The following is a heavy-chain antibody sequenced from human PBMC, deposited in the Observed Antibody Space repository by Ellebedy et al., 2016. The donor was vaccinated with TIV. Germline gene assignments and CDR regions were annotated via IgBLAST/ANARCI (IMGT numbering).Heavy chain of an antibody. J-gene: IGHJ2*01. CDR3: VRGGAAPHNRYFDF. D-gene: IGHD1-14*01. CDR1: GFTFRIYD. Sequence: GESLKISCAASGFTFRIYDMHWVRQSIGKGLEWVSAFGSGGDSYYPASVKGRFTISRENAKSSVYLQMNSLRVGDTAVYYCVRGGAAPHNRYFDFWGRGTPVTVSS. CDR2: FGSGGDS. V-gene: IGHV3-13*01.